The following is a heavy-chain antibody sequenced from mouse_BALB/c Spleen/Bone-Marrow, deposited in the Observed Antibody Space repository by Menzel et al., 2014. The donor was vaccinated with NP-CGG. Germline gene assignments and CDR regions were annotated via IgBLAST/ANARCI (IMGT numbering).Heavy chain of an antibody. CDR3: ARQNYRGAMDY. CDR2: ISNGGGST. CDR1: GFTFSDYY. Sequence: EAQLQQSGGGLVQPGGSLKLSCATSGFTFSDYYMYWVRQTPEKRLEWVAYISNGGGSTYYPDTVKGRFTTSRGNAKNTLYLQMSRLKSEDTAMYYCARQNYRGAMDYWGQGTSVTVSS. J-gene: IGHJ4*01. V-gene: IGHV5-12*02. D-gene: IGHD2-14*01.